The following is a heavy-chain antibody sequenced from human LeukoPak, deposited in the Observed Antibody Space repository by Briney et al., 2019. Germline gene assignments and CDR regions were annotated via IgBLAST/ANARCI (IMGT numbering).Heavy chain of an antibody. J-gene: IGHJ4*02. CDR3: ARDHSYYYDSSGYLRSYYFDY. CDR2: ISAYNGNT. Sequence: ASVKVSCKASGYTFTSYGISWVRQAPGQGLGWMGWISAYNGNTNYAQKLQGRVTMTTDTSTSTAYMELRSLRSDDTAVYYCARDHSYYYDSSGYLRSYYFDYWGQGTLVTVSS. V-gene: IGHV1-18*01. CDR1: GYTFTSYG. D-gene: IGHD3-22*01.